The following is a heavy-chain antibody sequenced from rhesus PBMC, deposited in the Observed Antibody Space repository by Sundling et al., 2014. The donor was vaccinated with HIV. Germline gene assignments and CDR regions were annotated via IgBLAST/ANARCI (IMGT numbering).Heavy chain of an antibody. CDR1: GGSISSNF. Sequence: QLQLQESGPGLVKPSETLSVTCAVSGGSISSNFWSWIRQAPGKGLEWIGYIHGRGTSTNYNPSLKSRVTLSVDTSKNHLSLKLSSVTAADTAVYYCARTGPWTGFYXFDYWGQGVLVTVSS. D-gene: IGHD3-3*01. CDR3: ARTGPWTGFYXFDY. V-gene: IGHV4-169*01. J-gene: IGHJ4*01. CDR2: IHGRGTST.